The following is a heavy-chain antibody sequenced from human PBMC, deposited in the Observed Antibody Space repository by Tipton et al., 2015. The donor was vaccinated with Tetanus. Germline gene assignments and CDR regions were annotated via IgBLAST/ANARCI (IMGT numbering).Heavy chain of an antibody. V-gene: IGHV4-39*02. CDR3: VRDHARACGGDCYPGGFDI. CDR1: GGSISSGTYY. Sequence: TLSLTCTVSGGSISSGTYYWGWIRQPPGRGLEWIGSIYYYNGNTYYTPSLESRATISLDTSKNQFSLRLSSVTASDTAVYYCVRDHARACGGDCYPGGFDIWGQGTMVSVSS. J-gene: IGHJ3*02. CDR2: IYYYNGNT. D-gene: IGHD2-21*02.